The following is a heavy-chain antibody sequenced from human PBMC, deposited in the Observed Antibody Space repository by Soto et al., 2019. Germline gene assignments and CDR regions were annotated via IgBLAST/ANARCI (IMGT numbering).Heavy chain of an antibody. Sequence: EVQLVESGGGLVQPGGSLRLSCAASGFTFSNYWMSWVRQAPGRGLEWVANIKQDGSEIYYVDSVKGRFTISRDNAKNSLSLQMDSLRVEDTAVYYCARLLWWWGYWGQGTLVTVSS. CDR1: GFTFSNYW. D-gene: IGHD2-21*01. CDR2: IKQDGSEI. V-gene: IGHV3-7*04. CDR3: ARLLWWWGY. J-gene: IGHJ4*02.